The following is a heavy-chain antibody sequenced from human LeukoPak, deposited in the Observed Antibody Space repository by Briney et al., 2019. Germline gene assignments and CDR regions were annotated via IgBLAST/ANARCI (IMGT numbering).Heavy chain of an antibody. V-gene: IGHV3-33*01. J-gene: IGHJ4*02. CDR1: GFTFSSYG. Sequence: PGGSLRLSCAASGFTFSSYGMHWVRQAPGKGLEWVAVIWYDGSNKYYADPVKGRFTISRDNSKNTLYLQMNSLRAEDTAVYYCARTKEWELLGGFDYWGQGTLVTVSS. CDR2: IWYDGSNK. CDR3: ARTKEWELLGGFDY. D-gene: IGHD1-26*01.